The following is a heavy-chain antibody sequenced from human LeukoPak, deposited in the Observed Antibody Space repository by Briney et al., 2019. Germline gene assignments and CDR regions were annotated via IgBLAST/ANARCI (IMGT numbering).Heavy chain of an antibody. CDR3: ARGDYGDYRFDY. V-gene: IGHV4-38-2*02. CDR2: IYHSGST. D-gene: IGHD4-17*01. J-gene: IGHJ4*02. Sequence: PSETLSLTCTVSGYSISSGYYWGWIRQPPGKGLEWIGSIYHSGSTYYNPSLKSRVTISVDTSKNQFSLKLSSVTAADTAVYYCARGDYGDYRFDYWGQGTLVTVSS. CDR1: GYSISSGYY.